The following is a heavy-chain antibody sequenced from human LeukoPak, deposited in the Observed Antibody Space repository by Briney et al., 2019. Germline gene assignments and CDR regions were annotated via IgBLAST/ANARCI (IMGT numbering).Heavy chain of an antibody. CDR3: TSHLLSVGATEYDAFDI. V-gene: IGHV4-61*02. J-gene: IGHJ3*02. CDR1: GGYISSGSYY. Sequence: PSETLSLTCTVSGGYISSGSYYWSWIRQPAGKGLEWIGRIYTSGSTNYTPSLKSRVTISVDTSKNQFSLKLSSVTSADTAVYYCTSHLLSVGATEYDAFDIWGQGTMVTVSS. CDR2: IYTSGST. D-gene: IGHD1-26*01.